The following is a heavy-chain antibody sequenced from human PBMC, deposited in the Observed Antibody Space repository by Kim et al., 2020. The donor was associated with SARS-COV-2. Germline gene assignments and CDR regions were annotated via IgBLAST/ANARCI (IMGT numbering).Heavy chain of an antibody. CDR3: ARESLDDILTGYIFVYNWFDP. J-gene: IGHJ5*02. Sequence: GGSLRLSCAASGFTFSSYWMHWVRQAPGKGLVWVSRINSDGSSTSYADSVKGRFTISRDNAKNTLYLQMNSLRAEDTAVYYCARESLDDILTGYIFVYNWFDPWGQGTLVTVSS. CDR1: GFTFSSYW. CDR2: INSDGSST. V-gene: IGHV3-74*01. D-gene: IGHD3-9*01.